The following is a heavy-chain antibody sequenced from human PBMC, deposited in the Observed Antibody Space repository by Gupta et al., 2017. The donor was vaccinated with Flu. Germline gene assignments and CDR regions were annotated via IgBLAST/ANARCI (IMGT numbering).Heavy chain of an antibody. Sequence: QVQLVESGVGVVQPGRSLRLSCAASGFTFSNHAMNWVRQAPGKGLEWVAIIWDDGSNKYSADSVKGRFTISRDNSKNTLYLQMNSLRGEDTAVYYCARDMGWEYSSSSVLDYWGQGTPVTVSS. CDR1: GFTFSNHA. J-gene: IGHJ4*02. D-gene: IGHD6-6*01. CDR2: IWDDGSNK. CDR3: ARDMGWEYSSSSVLDY. V-gene: IGHV3-33*01.